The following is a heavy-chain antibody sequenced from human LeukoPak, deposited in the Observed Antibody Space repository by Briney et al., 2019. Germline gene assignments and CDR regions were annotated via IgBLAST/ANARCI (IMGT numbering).Heavy chain of an antibody. Sequence: SETLSLTCTVSGGSISSASYYWGWIRQPPGKGLEWIGSIYYSGSTHYNPSLKSRVTISVDTSKNQFSLKLSSVTAADTAVYYCARCPWELLAFFRVYYYCMDVWGKGTTVTVSS. V-gene: IGHV4-39*07. CDR1: GGSISSASYY. J-gene: IGHJ6*03. CDR2: IYYSGST. D-gene: IGHD1-26*01. CDR3: ARCPWELLAFFRVYYYCMDV.